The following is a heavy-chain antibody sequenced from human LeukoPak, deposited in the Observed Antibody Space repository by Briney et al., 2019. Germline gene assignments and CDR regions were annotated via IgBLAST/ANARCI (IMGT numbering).Heavy chain of an antibody. Sequence: SEKVSCKASGCTFSSYDISWVRQARGHGLEWMGGIVPIFGTANYAHKFQGRVAITADESTSTAYMELRRLSDEHTAVYDCARDLRYYGSGGYPYDAFDIWGQGTMVTVSS. CDR3: ARDLRYYGSGGYPYDAFDI. CDR2: IVPIFGTA. J-gene: IGHJ3*02. V-gene: IGHV1-69*13. D-gene: IGHD3-10*01. CDR1: GCTFSSYD.